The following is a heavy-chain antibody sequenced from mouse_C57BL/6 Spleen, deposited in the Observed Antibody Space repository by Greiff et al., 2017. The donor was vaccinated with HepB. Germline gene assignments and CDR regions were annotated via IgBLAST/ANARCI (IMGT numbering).Heavy chain of an antibody. J-gene: IGHJ1*03. D-gene: IGHD1-1*01. CDR2: IDPNSGGT. V-gene: IGHV1-72*01. Sequence: QVQLQQPGAELVMPGASVKLSCKASGYTFTSYWMHWVKQRPGQGLEWIGRIDPNSGGTKYNEKFKSKATLTVDKPSSTAYMQLSSLTSEDSAVYYCARNYGSSPHDVWGTGTTVTVSS. CDR1: GYTFTSYW. CDR3: ARNYGSSPHDV.